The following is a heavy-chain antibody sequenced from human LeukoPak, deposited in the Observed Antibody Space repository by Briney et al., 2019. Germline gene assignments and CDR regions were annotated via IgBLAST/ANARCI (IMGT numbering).Heavy chain of an antibody. CDR3: ARERTTIFGVVIPYYYYGMDV. D-gene: IGHD3-3*01. CDR2: IKQDGSEK. CDR1: GFTFSSYW. V-gene: IGHV3-7*03. Sequence: GGSLRLSCAASGFTFSSYWMSWVRQAPGKGLEWVANIKQDGSEKYYVDSVKGRFTISRDNAKNSLYLQMNSLRAEDTAVYYCARERTTIFGVVIPYYYYGMDVWGQGTTVTVSS. J-gene: IGHJ6*02.